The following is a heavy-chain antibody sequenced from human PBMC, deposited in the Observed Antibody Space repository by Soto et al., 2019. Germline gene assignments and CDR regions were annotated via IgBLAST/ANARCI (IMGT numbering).Heavy chain of an antibody. J-gene: IGHJ4*02. CDR3: ARDSVGGAGDY. CDR2: INPSGGST. Sequence: QVQLVQSGAEVKKPGASVKVSCKASGYTFTSYYMHWVRQAPGQGLAWMGIINPSGGSTSYAQTVQGRVTMTRDTSTSTVYMELSSLRSEDTAVYYCARDSVGGAGDYWGQGTLVTVSS. V-gene: IGHV1-46*03. CDR1: GYTFTSYY. D-gene: IGHD1-26*01.